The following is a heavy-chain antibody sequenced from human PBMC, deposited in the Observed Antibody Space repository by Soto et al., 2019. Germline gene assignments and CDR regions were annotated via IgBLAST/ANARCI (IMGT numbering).Heavy chain of an antibody. V-gene: IGHV5-10-1*03. CDR1: GYSFTSYW. CDR2: IDPSDSYT. D-gene: IGHD3-22*01. CDR3: SYYYDSSGYYSDAFDI. Sequence: EVQLVQSGAEVKKPGESLRISCKGSGYSFTSYWISWVRQMPGKGLEWMGRIDPSDSYTNYSPSFQGHVTISADKSISTAYLQWSSLKASDTAMYYCSYYYDSSGYYSDAFDIWGLGTMVTVSS. J-gene: IGHJ3*02.